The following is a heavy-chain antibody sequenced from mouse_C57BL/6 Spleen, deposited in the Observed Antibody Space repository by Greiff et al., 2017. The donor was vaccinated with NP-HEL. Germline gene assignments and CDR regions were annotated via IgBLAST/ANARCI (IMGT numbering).Heavy chain of an antibody. V-gene: IGHV1-52*01. J-gene: IGHJ3*01. CDR3: ARKDYYGSSY. D-gene: IGHD1-1*01. CDR2: IDPSDSET. Sequence: VQLQQPGAELVRPGSSVKLSCKASGYTFTSYWMHWVKQRPIQGLEWIGNIDPSDSETHYNQKFKDKATLTVDKSSSTAYMQLSSLTSEDSAVYYCARKDYYGSSYWGQGTLVTVSA. CDR1: GYTFTSYW.